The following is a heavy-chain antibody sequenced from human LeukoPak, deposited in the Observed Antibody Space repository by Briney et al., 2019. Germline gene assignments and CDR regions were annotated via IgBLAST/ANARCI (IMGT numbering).Heavy chain of an antibody. D-gene: IGHD3-3*01. J-gene: IGHJ5*02. V-gene: IGHV1-8*03. CDR3: ARVYPYYDFWSGYYTVDEGFVP. Sequence: ASVKVSCKASGYTFTSYDINWVRQATAQGQEWMGWMHPNSGNTGYAQEFQGRVTITRNTSLSTAYMQLRSLRSEETAVYYCARVYPYYDFWSGYYTVDEGFVPWGEGTLVTVSS. CDR2: MHPNSGNT. CDR1: GYTFTSYD.